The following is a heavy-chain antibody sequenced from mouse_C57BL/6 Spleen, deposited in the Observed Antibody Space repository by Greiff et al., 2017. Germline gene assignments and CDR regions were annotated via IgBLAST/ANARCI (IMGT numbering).Heavy chain of an antibody. J-gene: IGHJ4*01. CDR2: ISYDGSN. Sequence: ESGPGLVKPSQSLSLTCSVTGYSITSGYYWNWIRQFPGNKLEWMGYISYDGSNNYNPSLKNRISITRDTSKNQFFLKLNSVTTEDTATYYCARASYGYDVGYAMDYWGQGTSVTVSS. D-gene: IGHD2-9*01. CDR3: ARASYGYDVGYAMDY. V-gene: IGHV3-6*01. CDR1: GYSITSGYY.